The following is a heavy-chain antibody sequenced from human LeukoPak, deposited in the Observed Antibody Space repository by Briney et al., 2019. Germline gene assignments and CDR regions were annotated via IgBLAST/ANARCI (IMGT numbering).Heavy chain of an antibody. D-gene: IGHD2-2*01. CDR3: AKDRYCSSTSCYDRGLFDY. J-gene: IGHJ4*02. CDR2: ISFDGSDA. CDR1: GFTFSNYG. Sequence: GGSLRLSCAASGFTFSNYGMHWVRQAPGKGLVWVSCISFDGSDATYADSVKGRFTISRDNAKNSLYLQMNSLRAEDTALYYCAKDRYCSSTSCYDRGLFDYWGQGTLVTVSS. V-gene: IGHV3-74*01.